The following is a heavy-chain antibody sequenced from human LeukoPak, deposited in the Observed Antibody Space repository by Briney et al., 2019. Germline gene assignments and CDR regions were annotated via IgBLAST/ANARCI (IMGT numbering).Heavy chain of an antibody. Sequence: GESLKISCKSSGYRFSNSWIGWVRQMPGKGLEWMGIIYTGDSRTTYSPSFQGQVTISADKSIRTAYLQWNSLKASDTAIYYCVRHLSDITSCPNYWGPGTLITVAS. V-gene: IGHV5-51*01. D-gene: IGHD2-2*01. CDR2: IYTGDSRT. J-gene: IGHJ4*02. CDR1: GYRFSNSW. CDR3: VRHLSDITSCPNY.